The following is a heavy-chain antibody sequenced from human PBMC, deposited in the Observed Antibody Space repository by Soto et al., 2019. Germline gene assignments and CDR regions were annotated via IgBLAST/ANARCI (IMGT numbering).Heavy chain of an antibody. V-gene: IGHV6-1*01. CDR3: ARDDRGYYFDY. Sequence: PSQTLSLTCDISGDSVSSNSAAWHWIRQSPARGLEWLGRTFYGSKWYNEYAVSVRSRIAINPDTSRNQFSLQLNSVTPEDTAVYYCARDDRGYYFDYWGQGTLVTVSS. D-gene: IGHD3-10*01. CDR1: GDSVSSNSAA. CDR2: TFYGSKWYN. J-gene: IGHJ4*02.